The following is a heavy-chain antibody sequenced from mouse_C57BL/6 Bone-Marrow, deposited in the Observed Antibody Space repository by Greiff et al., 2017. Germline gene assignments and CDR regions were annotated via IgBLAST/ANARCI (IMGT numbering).Heavy chain of an antibody. V-gene: IGHV5-4*01. CDR1: GFTFSSYA. CDR2: ISDGGSYT. Sequence: EVQGVESGGGLVKPGGSLKLSCAASGFTFSSYAMSWVRQTPEKRLEWVATISDGGSYTYYPDNVKGRFTIARDNAKNNLYLQMSHLKSEDTAMYYCAREGLSTTPFDYWGQGTTLTVSS. CDR3: AREGLSTTPFDY. J-gene: IGHJ2*01. D-gene: IGHD1-1*01.